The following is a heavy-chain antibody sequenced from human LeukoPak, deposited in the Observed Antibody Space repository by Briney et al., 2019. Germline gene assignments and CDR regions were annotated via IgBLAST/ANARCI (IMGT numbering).Heavy chain of an antibody. CDR3: ARVGIEQWLASYYFDY. V-gene: IGHV1-3*01. Sequence: ASVKVSCKASGYTFTSYAMHWVRQAPGQRLEWMGWINAGNGNTKYSQKFQGRVTITRDTSASTAYMELSSLRSEDTAVYYCARVGIEQWLASYYFDYWGQGTLVTVPS. CDR1: GYTFTSYA. D-gene: IGHD6-19*01. J-gene: IGHJ4*02. CDR2: INAGNGNT.